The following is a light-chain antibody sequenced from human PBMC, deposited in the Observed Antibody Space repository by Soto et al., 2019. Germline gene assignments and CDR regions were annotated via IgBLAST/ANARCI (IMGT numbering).Light chain of an antibody. J-gene: IGKJ1*01. V-gene: IGKV3-15*01. CDR1: QSVSSN. CDR2: GAS. Sequence: EIVMTQSPATLSVSPGERATLSCRASQSVSSNLAWYQQKPGQAPRLLIYGASTRSTGIPARFSGSVSGTDFPLTISSLKCEGFAVYYFQKYNNWPPTFGQGTKAELK. CDR3: QKYNNWPPT.